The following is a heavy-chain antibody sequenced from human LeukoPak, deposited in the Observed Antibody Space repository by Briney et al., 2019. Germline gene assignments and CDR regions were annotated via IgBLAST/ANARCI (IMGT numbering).Heavy chain of an antibody. V-gene: IGHV7-4-1*02. Sequence: ASVKVSCKASGYTFTGYYMHWVRQAPGQGLEWMGWINTNTGNPTYAQGFTGRFVFSLDTSVSTAYLQISSLKAEDTAVYYCAREITLGYCSGGSCYPPYYYYYMDVWGKGTTVTVSS. J-gene: IGHJ6*03. CDR2: INTNTGNP. D-gene: IGHD2-15*01. CDR1: GYTFTGYY. CDR3: AREITLGYCSGGSCYPPYYYYYMDV.